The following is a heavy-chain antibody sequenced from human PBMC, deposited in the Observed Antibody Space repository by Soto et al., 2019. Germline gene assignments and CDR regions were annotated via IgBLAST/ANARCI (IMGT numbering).Heavy chain of an antibody. J-gene: IGHJ6*03. Sequence: EVQLLESGGGLVQPGGSLRLSCAASGFTFSSYAMSWVRQAPGKGLEWVSAISGSGGSTYYADSVKGRFTISRDNSKNELYLQMNSLRAEDTAVYYCAKEGGYSGYDSLGYYYYYMDVWGKGTTVTVSS. V-gene: IGHV3-23*01. D-gene: IGHD5-12*01. CDR1: GFTFSSYA. CDR3: AKEGGYSGYDSLGYYYYYMDV. CDR2: ISGSGGST.